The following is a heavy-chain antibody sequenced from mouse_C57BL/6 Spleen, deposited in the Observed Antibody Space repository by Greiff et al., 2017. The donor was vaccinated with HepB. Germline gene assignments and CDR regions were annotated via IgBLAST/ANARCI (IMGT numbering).Heavy chain of an antibody. CDR2: IYPGDGDT. CDR3: AISDYSNYGYYFDY. CDR1: GYAFSSSW. Sequence: VQLQQSGPELVKPGASVKISCKASGYAFSSSWMNWVKQRPGKGLEWIGRIYPGDGDTNYNGKFKGKATLTADKSSSTAYMQLSSLTSGDSAVYFCAISDYSNYGYYFDYWGQGTTLTVSS. V-gene: IGHV1-82*01. D-gene: IGHD2-5*01. J-gene: IGHJ2*01.